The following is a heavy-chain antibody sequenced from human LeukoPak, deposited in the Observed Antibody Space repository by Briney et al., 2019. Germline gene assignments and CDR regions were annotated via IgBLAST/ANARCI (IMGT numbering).Heavy chain of an antibody. V-gene: IGHV1-24*01. CDR1: GYTLTELS. J-gene: IGHJ6*03. CDR2: FDPEDGET. D-gene: IGHD3-10*01. CDR3: ARDLPFKAGFGEFTHYYMDV. Sequence: GASVKVSCKVSGYTLTELSMHWVRQAPGKGLEWMGGFDPEDGETIYAQKFQGRVTMTEDTSTDTAYMELSSLRSEDTAVYYCARDLPFKAGFGEFTHYYMDVWGKGTTVTVSS.